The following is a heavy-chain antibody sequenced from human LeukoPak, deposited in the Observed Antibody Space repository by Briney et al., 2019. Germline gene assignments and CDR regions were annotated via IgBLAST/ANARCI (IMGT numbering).Heavy chain of an antibody. D-gene: IGHD2-15*01. CDR1: GYSISSSSYY. Sequence: SETLSLTCTVSGYSISSSSYYWAWIRQPPGKGLEWIGSNSGSTYYNPSLQSRVTISIDTSKNQFSLKLRFVTAADTAVYYCARVRCSGGSCPYYYYYYYMDVWGKGTTVTVSS. J-gene: IGHJ6*03. V-gene: IGHV4-39*07. CDR2: NSGST. CDR3: ARVRCSGGSCPYYYYYYYMDV.